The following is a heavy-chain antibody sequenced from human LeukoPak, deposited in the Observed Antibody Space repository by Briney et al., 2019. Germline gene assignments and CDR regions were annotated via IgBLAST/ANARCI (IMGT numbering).Heavy chain of an antibody. Sequence: SETLSLTCTVSRGSISSYNWSRIRQRPGKGLEWIGYIYTGGSIAYNPCLQSRATISVATSMTQLCLMLSSMAAAHTAVYYCTSHAIPATHYYDFWSGYYDYWGQGTLVTDSS. CDR3: TSHAIPATHYYDFWSGYYDY. D-gene: IGHD3-3*01. CDR1: RGSISSYN. J-gene: IGHJ4*02. V-gene: IGHV4-4*09. CDR2: IYTGGSI.